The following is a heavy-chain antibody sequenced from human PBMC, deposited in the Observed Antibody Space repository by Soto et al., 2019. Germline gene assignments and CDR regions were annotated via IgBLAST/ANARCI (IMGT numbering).Heavy chain of an antibody. CDR3: EKDRVWSGTYYYYYYGMDV. Sequence: GSLRLSCAASGFTFSSYAMSWVRQAQGKVREWVSAIIGSGGSTYYADSVKGRFTISRDNSKNTLYLQMNSLRAEDTAVYYCEKDRVWSGTYYYYYYGMDVWGQGTTVTVSS. V-gene: IGHV3-23*01. D-gene: IGHD3-3*01. CDR2: IIGSGGST. CDR1: GFTFSSYA. J-gene: IGHJ6*02.